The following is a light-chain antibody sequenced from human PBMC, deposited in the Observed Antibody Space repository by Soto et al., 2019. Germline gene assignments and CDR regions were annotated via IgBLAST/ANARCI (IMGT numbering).Light chain of an antibody. CDR2: EVT. CDR1: SSDVGGYNY. Sequence: QSLLTQPPSASGSPGQSVTISCTGTSSDVGGYNYVSWYQQHPGKAPKLMIYEVTKRPSGVPDRFSGSKSDNTASLTVSGLQAEDEADYYCSSYAGSNNFPYVFGTGNKVTVL. CDR3: SSYAGSNNFPYV. J-gene: IGLJ1*01. V-gene: IGLV2-8*01.